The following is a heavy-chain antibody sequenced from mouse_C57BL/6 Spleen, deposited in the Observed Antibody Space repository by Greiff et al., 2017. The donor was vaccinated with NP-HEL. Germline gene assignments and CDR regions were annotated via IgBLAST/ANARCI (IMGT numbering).Heavy chain of an antibody. J-gene: IGHJ4*01. CDR1: GYSFTGYF. D-gene: IGHD2-10*01. V-gene: IGHV1-20*01. Sequence: EVKLVESGPELVKPGDSVKISCKASGYSFTGYFMNWVMQSHGKSLEWIGRINPYNGDTFYNQKFKGKATLTVDKSSSTAHMELRSLTSEDSAVYYCARAPLLEAMDYWGQGTSVTVSS. CDR3: ARAPLLEAMDY. CDR2: INPYNGDT.